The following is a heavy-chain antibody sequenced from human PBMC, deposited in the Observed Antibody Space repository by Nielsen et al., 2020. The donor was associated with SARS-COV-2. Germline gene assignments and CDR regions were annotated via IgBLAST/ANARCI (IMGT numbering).Heavy chain of an antibody. CDR1: GYTFKRNA. CDR3: ARGRGDGYNSRVDY. CDR2: INTNTGNP. D-gene: IGHD5-24*01. V-gene: IGHV7-4-1*02. Sequence: ASVKVSCKASGYTFKRNAMNWVRQAPGQGLEWMGWINTNTGNPTYAQGFTSRFVFSLDTSVSTAFLEISSLKTEDTAVYYCARGRGDGYNSRVDYWGQGTLVTVSS. J-gene: IGHJ4*02.